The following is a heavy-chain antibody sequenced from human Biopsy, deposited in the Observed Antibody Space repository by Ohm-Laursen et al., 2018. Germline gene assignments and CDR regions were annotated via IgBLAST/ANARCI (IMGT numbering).Heavy chain of an antibody. D-gene: IGHD4-17*01. V-gene: IGHV3-30*03. CDR1: GFTFRDHG. CDR2: ISYDGSNK. Sequence: RSLRLSCAASGFTFRDHGMLWVRQAPGKGLEWVSLISYDGSNKYYAESMRGRFTISRDNSKNTLFLQMNSLRAEDTAVYYCARSYGDYWGDYYYGLDVWGQGATVTVSS. J-gene: IGHJ6*02. CDR3: ARSYGDYWGDYYYGLDV.